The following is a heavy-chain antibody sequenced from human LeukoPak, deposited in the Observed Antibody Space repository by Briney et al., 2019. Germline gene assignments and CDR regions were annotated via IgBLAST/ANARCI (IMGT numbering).Heavy chain of an antibody. D-gene: IGHD3-3*01. V-gene: IGHV4-4*07. CDR2: IYTSGST. J-gene: IGHJ4*02. CDR1: GGSISSFY. Sequence: SETLSLTCTVSGGSISSFYWSWIRQPAGKGLEWIGRIYTSGSTNYNPSLKSRVTMSVDTSKNQFSLKLSSVTAADTAVYYCARGPMFFGVAYCDYWGQGTLVTVSS. CDR3: ARGPMFFGVAYCDY.